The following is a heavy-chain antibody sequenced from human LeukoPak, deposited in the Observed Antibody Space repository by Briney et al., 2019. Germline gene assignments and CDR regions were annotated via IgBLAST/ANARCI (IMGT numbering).Heavy chain of an antibody. CDR1: GYTFTGYY. CDR2: INPNSGGT. Sequence: ASVKVSCKASGYTFTGYYMHWVRQAPGQGLEWMGWINPNSGGTNYAQKFQGRVTMTRDTSISTAYMELSRLRSDDTAVYYCARDHCSGGSCYLFIFDYWGQGTLVTVSS. CDR3: ARDHCSGGSCYLFIFDY. D-gene: IGHD2-15*01. V-gene: IGHV1-2*02. J-gene: IGHJ4*02.